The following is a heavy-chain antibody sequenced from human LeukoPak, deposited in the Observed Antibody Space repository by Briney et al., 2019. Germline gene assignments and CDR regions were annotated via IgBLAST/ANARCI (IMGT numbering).Heavy chain of an antibody. Sequence: GGSLRLSCAASGFTFSTYNMNWVRQAPGKGLEWVSSISGSSSYIYYADSVKGRFTISRDNANNSLYLQMNSLRADDTAVYYCARSSGYGVADYWGQGTLVSVSS. V-gene: IGHV3-21*01. D-gene: IGHD5-12*01. CDR1: GFTFSTYN. J-gene: IGHJ4*02. CDR3: ARSSGYGVADY. CDR2: ISGSSSYI.